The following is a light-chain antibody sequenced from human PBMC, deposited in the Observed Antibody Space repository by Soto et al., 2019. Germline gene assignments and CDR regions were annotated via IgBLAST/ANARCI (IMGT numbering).Light chain of an antibody. CDR3: SSYTSSSTVV. Sequence: QSALTQPASVSGSPGQSIAISCTGTSSDVGGYNYVSWYQQHSGKAPKLIIYDVSNRPSGVSNRLSGSKSGNTASLTISGLQAEDEADYYCSSYTSSSTVVFGGGTQLTVL. CDR2: DVS. J-gene: IGLJ2*01. CDR1: SSDVGGYNY. V-gene: IGLV2-14*03.